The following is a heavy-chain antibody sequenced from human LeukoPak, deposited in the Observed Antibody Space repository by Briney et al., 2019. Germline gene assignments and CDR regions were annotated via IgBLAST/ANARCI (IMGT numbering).Heavy chain of an antibody. CDR3: ARGRYYGSGSYRYFDY. D-gene: IGHD3-10*01. CDR2: IHHSGST. V-gene: IGHV4-34*01. Sequence: SETLSLTCAVYGGSFSGYYWSWIRQPPGKGLEWIGEIHHSGSTNYNPSLKSRVTISVDTSKNQFSLKLSSVSAADTAVYYCARGRYYGSGSYRYFDYWGQGTLVTVSP. J-gene: IGHJ4*02. CDR1: GGSFSGYY.